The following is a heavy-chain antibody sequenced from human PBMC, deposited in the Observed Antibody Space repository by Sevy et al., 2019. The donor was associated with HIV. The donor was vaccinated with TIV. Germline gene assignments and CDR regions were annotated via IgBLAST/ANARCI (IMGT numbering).Heavy chain of an antibody. CDR3: ARGGPNQQQLDYFDH. D-gene: IGHD1-1*01. Sequence: SETLSLTCTVSGVSVSPYYWAWIRQPPGKGLECVAFSGSTNYNPSLKSRATTSVDTSKNQFSLKLSSVTAADTAIYYCARGGPNQQQLDYFDHWGQGTLDTVSS. CDR1: GVSVSPYY. J-gene: IGHJ4*02. CDR2: SGST. V-gene: IGHV4-59*02.